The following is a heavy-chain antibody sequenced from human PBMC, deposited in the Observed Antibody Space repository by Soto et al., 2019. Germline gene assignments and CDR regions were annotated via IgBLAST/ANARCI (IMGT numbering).Heavy chain of an antibody. CDR1: GGSISSYY. V-gene: IGHV4-59*01. J-gene: IGHJ4*03. CDR3: ARDRSSAGYSYGYFDY. D-gene: IGHD5-18*01. Sequence: SETLSLTCTVSGGSISSYYWSWIRQPPGKGLEWIGYIYYSGSTNYNPSLKSRVTISVDTSKNQFSLKLSSVTAADTAVYYCARDRSSAGYSYGYFDYWGQGTMVTVSS. CDR2: IYYSGST.